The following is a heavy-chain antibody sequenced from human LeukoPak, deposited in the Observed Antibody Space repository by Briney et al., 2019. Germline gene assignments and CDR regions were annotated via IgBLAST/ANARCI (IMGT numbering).Heavy chain of an antibody. CDR3: ARGGSSRFDQ. Sequence: GGSLRLSCAASGFTFTTYWMIWVRQAPGKGLEGVAKISPDGSEKYYVDSVKGRFTISRDNAKNSLDLQMSSLRADDTAVYYCARGGSSRFDQWGQGTLVTVSS. D-gene: IGHD6-13*01. CDR1: GFTFTTYW. J-gene: IGHJ4*02. V-gene: IGHV3-7*04. CDR2: ISPDGSEK.